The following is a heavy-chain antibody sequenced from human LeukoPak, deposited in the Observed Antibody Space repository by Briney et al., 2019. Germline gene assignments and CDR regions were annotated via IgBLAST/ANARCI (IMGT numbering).Heavy chain of an antibody. D-gene: IGHD2-2*03. CDR3: ARVDIVVVPSAAFDF. Sequence: PPETLSLTCTVSGGSISSSNYYWGWIRQPPGKGLEWIGSINYSGDTYSNPSLKSRVTISVDTSKNQFSLKLSSVTAADTAVYYCARVDIVVVPSAAFDFWGQGTLVTVSS. V-gene: IGHV4-39*01. J-gene: IGHJ4*02. CDR1: GGSISSSNYY. CDR2: INYSGDT.